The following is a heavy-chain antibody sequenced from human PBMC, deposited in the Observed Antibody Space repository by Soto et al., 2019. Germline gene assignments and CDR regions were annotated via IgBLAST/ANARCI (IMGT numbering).Heavy chain of an antibody. D-gene: IGHD3-3*01. CDR3: ARHRGARYDFWSGLKSSGMHV. CDR2: IYYSGST. CDR1: GGSISSSSYY. J-gene: IGHJ6*02. V-gene: IGHV4-39*01. Sequence: RSLTCTVSGGSISSSSYYWGWIRQPPGKGLEWIGSIYYSGSTYYNPSLKSRVTISVDTSKNQFSLKLSSVTAADTAVYYCARHRGARYDFWSGLKSSGMHVWGQGTTVTVSS.